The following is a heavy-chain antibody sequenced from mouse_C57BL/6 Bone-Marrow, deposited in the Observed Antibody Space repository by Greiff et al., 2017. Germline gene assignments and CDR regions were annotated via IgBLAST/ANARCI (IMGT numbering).Heavy chain of an antibody. J-gene: IGHJ1*03. Sequence: VQLQQSGPELVKPGASVKISCKASGYSFTGYYMNWVKQSPEKSLEWIGEINPSTGGTTYNQKFQAKATLTVDKSSSTAYMQLKSLTSEDSAVYYGARGGSSCDPYWYVDVWGTGTTVTVSS. D-gene: IGHD1-1*01. V-gene: IGHV1-42*01. CDR2: INPSTGGT. CDR1: GYSFTGYY. CDR3: ARGGSSCDPYWYVDV.